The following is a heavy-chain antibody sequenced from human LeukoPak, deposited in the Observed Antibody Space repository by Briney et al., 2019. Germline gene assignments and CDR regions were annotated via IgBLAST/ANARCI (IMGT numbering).Heavy chain of an antibody. CDR3: ARDLAEGSSWDLGSFDI. CDR2: ISGNGDNT. V-gene: IGHV3-23*01. Sequence: PGGSLRLSCAASGLTFYNYAMSWVRQAPGKGLEWVSAISGNGDNTYYADSVKGRFTISRDNSKNTLYLQMNSLRAEDTAVYYCARDLAEGSSWDLGSFDIWGQGTMVTVSS. J-gene: IGHJ3*02. CDR1: GLTFYNYA. D-gene: IGHD6-13*01.